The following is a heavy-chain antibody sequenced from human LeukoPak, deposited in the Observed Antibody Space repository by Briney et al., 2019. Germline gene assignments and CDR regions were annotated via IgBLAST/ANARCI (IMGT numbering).Heavy chain of an antibody. CDR3: AKGMYSSLSNWFDP. Sequence: GGSLRLSCAASGFTFSNYAMSWVRQAPGKGLEWVSVINNNGGSTYYADSVRGRFTISRDSSKNALYLQMNSLRAEDTAVYFCAKGMYSSLSNWFDPWGQGTQVIVSS. CDR1: GFTFSNYA. D-gene: IGHD3-22*01. V-gene: IGHV3-23*01. J-gene: IGHJ5*02. CDR2: INNNGGST.